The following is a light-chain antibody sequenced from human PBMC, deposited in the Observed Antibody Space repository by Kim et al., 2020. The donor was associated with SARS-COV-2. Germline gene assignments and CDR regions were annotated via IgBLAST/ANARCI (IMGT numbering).Light chain of an antibody. Sequence: SGSLGDRVTITWRASQGISNSLAWFQQKPGKVPQRLIFAASNLQSGVPSRFSGSGSGTEFALTISTLQPEDFATYYCLQYNTYPYTFGQGTKLEI. CDR2: AAS. J-gene: IGKJ2*01. V-gene: IGKV1-17*03. CDR1: QGISNS. CDR3: LQYNTYPYT.